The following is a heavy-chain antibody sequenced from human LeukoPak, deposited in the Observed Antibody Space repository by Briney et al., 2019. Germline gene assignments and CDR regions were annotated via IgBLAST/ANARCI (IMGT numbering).Heavy chain of an antibody. Sequence: GGSLRPSCAASGFTFGDYGMSWVRQAPGKELEGVSGINWNGGSTGYADSVKGRFTISRDNAKNSLYPQMHSLRAEDTALYHCARETKQTPKAFDIWGQGTMVTVSS. D-gene: IGHD6-13*01. CDR3: ARETKQTPKAFDI. CDR2: INWNGGST. CDR1: GFTFGDYG. V-gene: IGHV3-20*01. J-gene: IGHJ3*02.